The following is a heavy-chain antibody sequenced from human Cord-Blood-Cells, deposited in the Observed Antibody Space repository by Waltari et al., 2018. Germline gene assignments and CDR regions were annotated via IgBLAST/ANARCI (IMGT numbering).Heavy chain of an antibody. V-gene: IGHV1-3*01. J-gene: IGHJ6*02. Sequence: QVQLVQSGAEVKKPGASVNVSCKASGYTFTSYAMHWVRQAPGQRLEWMGWINAGNGNTKYSQKFQGRVTITRDTSASTAYMELSSLRSEDTAVYYCARSGARRGVIYYGLDVWGQGTTVTVSS. CDR1: GYTFTSYA. CDR2: INAGNGNT. CDR3: ARSGARRGVIYYGLDV. D-gene: IGHD3-10*01.